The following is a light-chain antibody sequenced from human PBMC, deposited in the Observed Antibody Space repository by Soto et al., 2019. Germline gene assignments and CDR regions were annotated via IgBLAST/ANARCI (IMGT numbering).Light chain of an antibody. Sequence: QSVLTQPPSASGTPGQRVTISCSGSSSNIGINTVNWYQQLPGTAPKLLIYSNNQRPSGVPDRFSGSKSGTSASLAVSGLQSEDEADYDCAAWDDSLNGYVFGTGTKVTVL. CDR1: SSNIGINT. CDR2: SNN. CDR3: AAWDDSLNGYV. V-gene: IGLV1-44*01. J-gene: IGLJ1*01.